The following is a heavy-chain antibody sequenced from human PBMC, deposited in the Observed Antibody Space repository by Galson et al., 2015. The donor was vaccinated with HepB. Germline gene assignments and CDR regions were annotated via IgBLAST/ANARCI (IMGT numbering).Heavy chain of an antibody. V-gene: IGHV3-21*01. Sequence: SLRLSCAASGFIFSSYNMNWVRRAPGKGLEWVSSISSGSSSIYYADSVKGRFTISRDNAKNTLFLQMNSLRAEDTAVYFCAKVGGLWFGELFPYYFDYWGQGTLVTVSS. CDR2: ISSGSSSI. CDR3: AKVGGLWFGELFPYYFDY. D-gene: IGHD3-10*01. CDR1: GFIFSSYN. J-gene: IGHJ4*02.